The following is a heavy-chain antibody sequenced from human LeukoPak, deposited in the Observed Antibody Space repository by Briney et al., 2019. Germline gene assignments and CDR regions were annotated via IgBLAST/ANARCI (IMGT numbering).Heavy chain of an antibody. CDR2: INPNGGSR. Sequence: ASVKVSCKASGYTFTAYYMHWVRQAPGQGLEWMGIINPNGGSRSYAQKFQGRVTMTTDTSTSTAYMELRSLRSDDTAVYYCAREMGNDFWSGYYSTYYYYGMDVWGQGTTVTVSS. D-gene: IGHD3-3*01. V-gene: IGHV1-46*01. J-gene: IGHJ6*02. CDR1: GYTFTAYY. CDR3: AREMGNDFWSGYYSTYYYYGMDV.